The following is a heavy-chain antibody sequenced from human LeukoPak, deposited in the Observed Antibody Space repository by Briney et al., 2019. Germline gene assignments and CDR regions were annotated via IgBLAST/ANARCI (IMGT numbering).Heavy chain of an antibody. V-gene: IGHV4-4*07. Sequence: SETLSPTCTVSGDSIRSYYWSWIRQPAGEGLEWIGRMYGSGRAEYNPSLKSRLTMSVDTSKSQFFLNLSSVTAADTDVYYCARDRGWQFSGQYLFDYWGQGTLVTVSS. CDR2: MYGSGRA. CDR3: ARDRGWQFSGQYLFDY. D-gene: IGHD3-10*01. J-gene: IGHJ4*02. CDR1: GDSIRSYY.